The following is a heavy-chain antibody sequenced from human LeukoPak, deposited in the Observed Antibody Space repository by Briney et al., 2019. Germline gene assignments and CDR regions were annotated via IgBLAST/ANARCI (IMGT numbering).Heavy chain of an antibody. CDR3: ARSRDAYKYDYFDH. J-gene: IGHJ4*01. Sequence: SETLSLTCSVSGFSFDDYYWSWIRQPPGKRLEWIGYIYYTGSTKLNPSLKSRVTMSEDTSKNLLSLDLRSVTAADTAVYYCARSRDAYKYDYFDHWGRGTLVTVSS. CDR2: IYYTGST. CDR1: GFSFDDYY. D-gene: IGHD5-24*01. V-gene: IGHV4-59*01.